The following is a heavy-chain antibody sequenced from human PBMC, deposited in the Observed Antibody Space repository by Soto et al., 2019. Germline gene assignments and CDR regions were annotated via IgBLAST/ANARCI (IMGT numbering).Heavy chain of an antibody. CDR3: ERWSDYYGSGSYYEPFDI. CDR2: ISAYNGNT. D-gene: IGHD3-10*01. V-gene: IGHV1-18*04. Sequence: ASVKVSCKASGYTFTSYCISWVPQASGQGLEWMGWISAYNGNTHYAQKLQGGVTMTTDKSTSTAYMELRSLRSDETAVYYCERWSDYYGSGSYYEPFDIWGQGTMVTVSS. J-gene: IGHJ3*02. CDR1: GYTFTSYC.